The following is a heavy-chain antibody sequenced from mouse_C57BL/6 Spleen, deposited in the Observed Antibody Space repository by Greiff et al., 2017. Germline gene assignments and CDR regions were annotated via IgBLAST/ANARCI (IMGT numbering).Heavy chain of an antibody. CDR1: GYTFTSYW. J-gene: IGHJ3*01. CDR3: ARGDDGFAY. Sequence: VQLQQPGAELVRPGTSVKLSCKASGYTFTSYWMHWVKQRPGQGLEWIGVIDPSDSYTNYNQKFKGKATLTVDTSSSTAYMQLSSLTSEDSAVYYCARGDDGFAYWGQGTLVTVSA. CDR2: IDPSDSYT. D-gene: IGHD2-12*01. V-gene: IGHV1-59*01.